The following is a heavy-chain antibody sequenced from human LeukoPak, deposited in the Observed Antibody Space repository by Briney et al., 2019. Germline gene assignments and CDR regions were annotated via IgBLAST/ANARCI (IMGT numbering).Heavy chain of an antibody. CDR1: GYSFTNYW. D-gene: IGHD6-13*01. CDR3: ARPPHTSSWYYFDF. J-gene: IGHJ4*02. V-gene: IGHV5-51*01. CDR2: IYPRDSDI. Sequence: GESLKISCKTSGYSFTNYWIAWVRQMPGIGLEYMGIIYPRDSDIRYNPSFRGQVTISADKSISTAYLQWTSLKASDTAMYFCARPPHTSSWYYFDFWGQGTLVTVSS.